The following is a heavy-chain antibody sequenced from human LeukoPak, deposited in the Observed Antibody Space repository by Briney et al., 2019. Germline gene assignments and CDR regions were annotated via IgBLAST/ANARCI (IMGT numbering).Heavy chain of an antibody. CDR1: GFTFSSYA. D-gene: IGHD5-18*01. CDR2: ISYDGSNK. Sequence: GRSLRLSCAASGFTFSSYAMHWVRQAPGKGLEWVAVISYDGSNKYYADSVKGRFTISRDNSKNTLYLQMNSLRAEDTAVYYCARVLSDSYGPLDYWGQGTLVTVSS. V-gene: IGHV3-30*04. CDR3: ARVLSDSYGPLDY. J-gene: IGHJ4*02.